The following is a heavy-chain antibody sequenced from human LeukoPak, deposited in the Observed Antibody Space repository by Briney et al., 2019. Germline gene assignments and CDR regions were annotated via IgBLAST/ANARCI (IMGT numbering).Heavy chain of an antibody. CDR1: GDSVSSNSAA. CDR3: ARDLPNYYDSSGYKNVRAFDI. Sequence: SQTLSLTCAISGDSVSSNSAAWNWIRQSPSRGLEWLGRTYYRSKWYNDYAVSLKSRITINPDTSKNQFSLKLSSVTAADTAVYYCARDLPNYYDSSGYKNVRAFDIWGQGTMVTVSS. V-gene: IGHV6-1*01. CDR2: TYYRSKWYN. D-gene: IGHD3-22*01. J-gene: IGHJ3*02.